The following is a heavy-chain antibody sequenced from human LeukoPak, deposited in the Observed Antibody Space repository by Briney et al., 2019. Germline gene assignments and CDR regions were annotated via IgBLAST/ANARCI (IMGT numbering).Heavy chain of an antibody. J-gene: IGHJ5*02. Sequence: PSETLSLSCTVSGGSFSSYYWTWIRQPPGKGLEWIAYIDYSGNTNYSPSLKSRVTISVDTSRNQFSLKLSSVTAADTAVYYCARERITMARGVSWGQGTLVTVSS. V-gene: IGHV4-59*01. D-gene: IGHD3-10*01. CDR2: IDYSGNT. CDR3: ARERITMARGVS. CDR1: GGSFSSYY.